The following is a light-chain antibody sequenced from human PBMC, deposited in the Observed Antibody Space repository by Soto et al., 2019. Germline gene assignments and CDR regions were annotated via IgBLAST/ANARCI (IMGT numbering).Light chain of an antibody. V-gene: IGLV1-47*01. J-gene: IGLJ1*01. CDR2: RND. Sequence: QSVLTQSPSAYGTPGQRVTISCSGSSSNIGLNYVYWYQQLPGTAPKLLIYRNDQRPSGVPDRFSGSKSGTSASLAISGLRSEDEADYYCAAWDDRLSGFYVFGSGTKVTVL. CDR1: SSNIGLNY. CDR3: AAWDDRLSGFYV.